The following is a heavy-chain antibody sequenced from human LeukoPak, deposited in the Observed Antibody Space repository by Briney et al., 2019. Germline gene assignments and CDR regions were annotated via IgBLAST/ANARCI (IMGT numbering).Heavy chain of an antibody. D-gene: IGHD5-18*01. CDR3: ARSPYSYGFTDY. Sequence: SGTLSLTCAVSGGSISSSNWWSWVRQPPGKGLEWIGEIYHSGSTNYNPSLKSRVTISVGKSKNQFSLKLSSVTAADTAVYYCARSPYSYGFTDYWGQGTLVTVSS. J-gene: IGHJ4*02. V-gene: IGHV4-4*02. CDR1: GGSISSSNW. CDR2: IYHSGST.